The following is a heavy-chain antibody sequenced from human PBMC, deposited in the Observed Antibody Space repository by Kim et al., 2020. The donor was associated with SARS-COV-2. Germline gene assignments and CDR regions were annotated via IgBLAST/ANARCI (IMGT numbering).Heavy chain of an antibody. CDR1: GGSISSGDYY. Sequence: SETLSLTCTVSGGSISSGDYYWSWIRQPPGKGLEWIGYIYYSGSTYYNPSLKSRVTISVDTSKNQFSLKLSSVTAADTAVYYCEGTMVQGDSGGNWGQGTLVTVSS. CDR3: EGTMVQGDSGGN. CDR2: IYYSGST. D-gene: IGHD3-10*01. J-gene: IGHJ4*02. V-gene: IGHV4-30-4*01.